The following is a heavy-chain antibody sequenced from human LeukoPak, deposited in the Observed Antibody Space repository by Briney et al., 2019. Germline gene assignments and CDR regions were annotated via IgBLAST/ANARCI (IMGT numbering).Heavy chain of an antibody. J-gene: IGHJ1*01. CDR2: ISSSGSTI. CDR1: GFTFSDYY. CDR3: ASRTTVTRYFQH. Sequence: GGSLRLSCAASGFTFSDYYMSWIRQAPGKGLEWVSYISSSGSTIYYADPVKGRFTISRDNAKNSLCLQMNSLRAEDTAVYYCASRTTVTRYFQHWGQGTLVTVSS. V-gene: IGHV3-11*04. D-gene: IGHD4-17*01.